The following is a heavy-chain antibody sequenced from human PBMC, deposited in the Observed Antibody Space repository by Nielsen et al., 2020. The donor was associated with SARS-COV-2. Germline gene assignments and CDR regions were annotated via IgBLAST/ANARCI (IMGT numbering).Heavy chain of an antibody. CDR2: VSWNSGSI. CDR1: GFNFDDYA. V-gene: IGHV3-9*01. CDR3: LAGVRAY. J-gene: IGHJ4*02. D-gene: IGHD6-19*01. Sequence: SLKISCAASGFNFDDYAMHWVRQAPGKGLEWVSGVSWNSGSIGYADSVKGRFTISRDNAKKSLYLQMNSLRAEDTALYYCLAGVRAYWGQGTLVTVSS.